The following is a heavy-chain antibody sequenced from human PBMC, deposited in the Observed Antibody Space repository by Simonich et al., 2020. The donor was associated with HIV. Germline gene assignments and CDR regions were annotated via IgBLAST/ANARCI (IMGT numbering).Heavy chain of an antibody. Sequence: QVQLQQWGAGLLKPSETLSLTCAVYGGSFSGYYWSWSRQPPGKGLEWIGKINHSGRTNYNPSLKSRVTISVDTSKNQFSLKLSSVTAADTAVYYCARGFYQRLYYFDYWGQGTLVTVSS. D-gene: IGHD2-2*01. V-gene: IGHV4-34*01. CDR3: ARGFYQRLYYFDY. J-gene: IGHJ4*02. CDR2: INHSGRT. CDR1: GGSFSGYY.